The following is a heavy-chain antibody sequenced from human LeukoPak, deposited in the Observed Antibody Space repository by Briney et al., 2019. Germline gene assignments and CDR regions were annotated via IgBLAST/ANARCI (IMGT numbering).Heavy chain of an antibody. D-gene: IGHD6-19*01. Sequence: RPGASLRLSCAASGFTFSSYAMTWVRRAPGKGLEWVSGISGGGGSTYHADSVKGRFTISRDNSKNTLFLQMNSLRAEDTAVYYCAKVHSSGWPGYFDYWGQGTLVTVSS. CDR1: GFTFSSYA. J-gene: IGHJ4*02. V-gene: IGHV3-23*01. CDR3: AKVHSSGWPGYFDY. CDR2: ISGGGGST.